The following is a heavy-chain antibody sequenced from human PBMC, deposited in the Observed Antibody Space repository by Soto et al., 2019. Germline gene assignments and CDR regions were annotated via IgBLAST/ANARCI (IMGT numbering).Heavy chain of an antibody. CDR2: IIPIFGTA. V-gene: IGHV1-69*13. J-gene: IGHJ4*02. D-gene: IGHD3-22*01. CDR1: GGTFSSYA. Sequence: SVXVSCKASGGTFSSYAISWVRQAPGQGLEWMGGIIPIFGTANYAQKFQGRVTITADESTSTAYMELSSLRSEDTAVYYCARAHDSSGYYPRFDYWGQGTLVTVSS. CDR3: ARAHDSSGYYPRFDY.